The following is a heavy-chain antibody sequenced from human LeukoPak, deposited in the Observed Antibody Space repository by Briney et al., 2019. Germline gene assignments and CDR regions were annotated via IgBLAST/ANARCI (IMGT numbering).Heavy chain of an antibody. CDR3: ATGASKLTTDFAKY. CDR2: IDPSDSYT. D-gene: IGHD4-17*01. V-gene: IGHV5-10-1*01. Sequence: GESLKISCKGSGYSFTNYWISWVRQMPGKGLEWMGRIDPSDSYTKYSPSFEGHVTISVDKSISTAFLQWSSLKASDSAMYYCATGASKLTTDFAKYWGPGYQVAVSS. J-gene: IGHJ1*01. CDR1: GYSFTNYW.